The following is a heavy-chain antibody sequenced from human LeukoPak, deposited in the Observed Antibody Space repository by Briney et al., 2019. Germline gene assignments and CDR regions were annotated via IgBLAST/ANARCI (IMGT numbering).Heavy chain of an antibody. D-gene: IGHD6-19*01. CDR3: ARDGSYSSGWYRVWYFDL. CDR2: TYYRSKWYN. V-gene: IGHV6-1*01. J-gene: IGHJ2*01. CDR1: GDSVSSNSAA. Sequence: SQTLSLTCAISGDSVSSNSAAWNWIRQSPSRGLEWLGRTYYRSKWYNDYAVSVKSRITINPDTSKNQFSLQLNSVTPEDTAEYYCARDGSYSSGWYRVWYFDLWGRGTLVTVSS.